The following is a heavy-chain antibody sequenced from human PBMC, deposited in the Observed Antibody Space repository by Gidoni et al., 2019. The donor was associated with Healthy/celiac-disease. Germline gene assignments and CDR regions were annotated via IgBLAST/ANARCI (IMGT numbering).Heavy chain of an antibody. CDR3: ARGAIHLGELSPPDY. J-gene: IGHJ4*02. CDR2: ISYDGINK. D-gene: IGHD3-16*02. V-gene: IGHV3-30-3*01. CDR1: GFSFSDYS. Sequence: QVQLVESGGGVVPTGRSLRLSCVSSGFSFSDYSMYWVRQAPGKGLEWVAIISYDGINKYYADSVKGRFTISRDNTKNTLYLQMNSLRAEDTAVYYCARGAIHLGELSPPDYWGQGTLGHRLL.